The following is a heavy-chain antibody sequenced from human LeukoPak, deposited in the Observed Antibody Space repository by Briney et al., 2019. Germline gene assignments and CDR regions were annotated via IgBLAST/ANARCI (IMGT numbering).Heavy chain of an antibody. CDR2: INSDGSAT. V-gene: IGHV3-74*01. CDR1: GFSYSTHW. D-gene: IGHD3-22*01. J-gene: IGHJ4*02. CDR3: GSLTVVAKDH. Sequence: LSGGSLRLSCAASGFSYSTHWIHWVRQAPGKGRVYVAQINSDGSATAYADSVKGRFTISRDNAKNTLYLEMISLRAEDTAVYYCGSLTVVAKDHWGQGTLVTVSS.